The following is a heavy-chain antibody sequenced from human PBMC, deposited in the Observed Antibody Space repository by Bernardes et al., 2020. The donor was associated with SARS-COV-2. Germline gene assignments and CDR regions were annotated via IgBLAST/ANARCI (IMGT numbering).Heavy chain of an antibody. CDR2: IWYDGSNE. CDR1: GFTFSNYG. D-gene: IGHD6-19*01. J-gene: IGHJ4*02. CDR3: ATQRGSSDWRFDH. V-gene: IGHV3-33*01. Sequence: GGSLRLSCAASGFTFSNYGMHWVRQAPGKGLEWVALIWYDGSNEHYRDSVKGRFSISRDNSKNMLYLQMNSLRAEDTAVYYCATQRGSSDWRFDHWGQGSLVTVSS.